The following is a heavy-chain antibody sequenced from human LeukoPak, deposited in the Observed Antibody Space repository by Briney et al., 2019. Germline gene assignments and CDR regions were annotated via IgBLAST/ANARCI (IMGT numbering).Heavy chain of an antibody. D-gene: IGHD3-10*01. J-gene: IGHJ4*02. V-gene: IGHV1-18*01. CDR3: ARDGDYYGSGSARDY. Sequence: ASVRVSCKASGYTFTSYGISWLRQAPGQGLEWMGWISAYNGNTNYAQKLQGRVTMTTDTSTITAYMELRSLRSDDTAVYYCARDGDYYGSGSARDYWGQGTLVTVSS. CDR1: GYTFTSYG. CDR2: ISAYNGNT.